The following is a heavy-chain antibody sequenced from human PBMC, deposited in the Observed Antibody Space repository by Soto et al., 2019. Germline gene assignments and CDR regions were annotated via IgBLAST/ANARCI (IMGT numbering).Heavy chain of an antibody. J-gene: IGHJ4*02. Sequence: SETLSLTCAVYGDSVSSRGYFWAWLRQPPGKRLEWIGSIYHSGNTYYNPSLKSRVTISLDTSRNQVSLRLISVTAADAAVYYCTRGLADSSTYYYDSSGYSDYWGQGTLVTVSS. CDR3: TRGLADSSTYYYDSSGYSDY. CDR2: IYHSGNT. V-gene: IGHV4-39*02. D-gene: IGHD3-22*01. CDR1: GDSVSSRGYF.